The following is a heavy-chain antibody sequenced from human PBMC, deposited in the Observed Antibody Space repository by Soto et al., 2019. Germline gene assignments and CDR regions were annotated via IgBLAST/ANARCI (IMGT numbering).Heavy chain of an antibody. D-gene: IGHD5-18*01. J-gene: IGHJ5*02. CDR2: ISAYNGNT. CDR1: GYTFTSYG. Sequence: ASVKVSCKASGYTFTSYGISWVRQAPGQGLEWMGWISAYNGNTNYAQKLQGRVTMTTDTSTSTAYMELRSLRSDDTAVYYCARRGPNNSYGYDHRLDPWGQGTLVTVSS. V-gene: IGHV1-18*01. CDR3: ARRGPNNSYGYDHRLDP.